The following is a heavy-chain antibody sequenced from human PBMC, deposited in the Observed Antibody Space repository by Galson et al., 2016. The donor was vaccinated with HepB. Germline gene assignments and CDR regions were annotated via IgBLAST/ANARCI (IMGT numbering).Heavy chain of an antibody. CDR3: ARVQVKELLDF. J-gene: IGHJ4*02. D-gene: IGHD3/OR15-3a*01. CDR1: GGSISSGDW. Sequence: SETLSPTCAVSGGSISSGDWWSWVRHPPGKGLEWNGEIYHSGSTNYNPSLKSRVTISVDKSKNQFSLKLSSVTAADTAVYYCARVQVKELLDFWGQGTLVTVSS. CDR2: IYHSGST. V-gene: IGHV4-4*02.